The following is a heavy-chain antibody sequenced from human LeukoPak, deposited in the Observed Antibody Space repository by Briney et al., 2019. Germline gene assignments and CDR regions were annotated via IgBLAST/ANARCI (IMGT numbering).Heavy chain of an antibody. CDR1: GYTFTSYG. J-gene: IGHJ5*02. Sequence: GASVKVSCKASGYTFTSYGISWVRQAPGQGLEWMGGIIPIFGTANYAQKFQGRVTVTADKSTNTAYMELSSLRSQDTAVYYCAMFLGYCSGGSCPFDPWGQGTLVTVSS. D-gene: IGHD2-15*01. V-gene: IGHV1-69*06. CDR3: AMFLGYCSGGSCPFDP. CDR2: IIPIFGTA.